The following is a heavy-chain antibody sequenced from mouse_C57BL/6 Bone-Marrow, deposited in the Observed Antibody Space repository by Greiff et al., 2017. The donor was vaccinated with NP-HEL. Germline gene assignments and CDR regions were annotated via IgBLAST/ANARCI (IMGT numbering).Heavy chain of an antibody. CDR1: GYKFTDYY. Sequence: VQLQQSGPELVKPGASVKISCKASGYKFTDYYMNWVKQSHGQGLEWIGDINPNNGGTSYNQKFKGKATLTVDTSSSTAYMQLRSLTSEDSAVYYCARSRDAYFSMDGWGKGTSVTVAS. D-gene: IGHD2-10*01. CDR3: ARSRDAYFSMDG. J-gene: IGHJ4*01. CDR2: INPNNGGT. V-gene: IGHV1-26*01.